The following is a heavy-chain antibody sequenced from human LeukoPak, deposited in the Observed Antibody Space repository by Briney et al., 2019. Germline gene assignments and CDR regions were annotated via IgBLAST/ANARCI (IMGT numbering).Heavy chain of an antibody. V-gene: IGHV4-34*01. D-gene: IGHD1-26*01. CDR1: GGSFSGYY. CDR2: INHSGGT. CDR3: ARGGLKWELLPARARKSYYFDY. Sequence: SETLSLTCAFYGGSFSGYYWSWIRQPPGKGLEWIGEINHSGGTKYNPSLKSRVTISLDTSKNQFSLKLSSVTAADTAVYYCARGGLKWELLPARARKSYYFDYWGQGTLVTVSS. J-gene: IGHJ4*02.